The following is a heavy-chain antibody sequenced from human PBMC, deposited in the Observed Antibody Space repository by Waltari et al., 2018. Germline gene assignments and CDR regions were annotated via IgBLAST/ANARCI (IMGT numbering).Heavy chain of an antibody. V-gene: IGHV3-7*01. J-gene: IGHJ4*02. CDR1: GFPFINYW. Sequence: EVHLVESGGGLIQPGGSLRLHGSASGFPFINYWMTWVRQAPGKGLEWVANIAGDGGQKNYVDSVKGRFTISRDNAVNSLYLHMNSLGAEDTAMYYCARAWCSGHCYGIGDWGQGTLVTVSS. CDR3: ARAWCSGHCYGIGD. CDR2: IAGDGGQK. D-gene: IGHD2-21*02.